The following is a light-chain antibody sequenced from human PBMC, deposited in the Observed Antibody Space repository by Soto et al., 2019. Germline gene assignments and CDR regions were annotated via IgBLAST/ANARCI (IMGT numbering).Light chain of an antibody. V-gene: IGKV1-39*01. CDR1: QSISFY. CDR2: AAS. Sequence: DIQMTQSPSSLSASVGDRVTITCRASQSISFYLNWYQQKPGKAPKLLIYAASSLQSGVPSRFSGSGSWTDFTLTISSLQPEDFATYYCQQSYSTPYTFGQGTKLEIK. CDR3: QQSYSTPYT. J-gene: IGKJ2*01.